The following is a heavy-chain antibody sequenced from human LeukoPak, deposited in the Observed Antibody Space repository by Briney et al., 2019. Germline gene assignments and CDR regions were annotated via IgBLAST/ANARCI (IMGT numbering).Heavy chain of an antibody. J-gene: IGHJ1*01. Sequence: SETLSLTRTVSGYSISSGYYWGWIRQPPGKGLEWIGSIYHSGSTYYNPSLKSRVTISVDTSKNQFSLKLSSVTAADTAVYYCARVTSYDFWSGYYTGAEYFQHWGQGTLVTVSS. CDR2: IYHSGST. CDR1: GYSISSGYY. D-gene: IGHD3-3*01. CDR3: ARVTSYDFWSGYYTGAEYFQH. V-gene: IGHV4-38-2*02.